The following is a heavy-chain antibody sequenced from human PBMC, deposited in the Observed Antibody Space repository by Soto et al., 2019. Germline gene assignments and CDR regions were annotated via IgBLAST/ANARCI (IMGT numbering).Heavy chain of an antibody. V-gene: IGHV3-48*02. CDR1: GFTFSSYS. CDR3: ARDPDHHGAFDI. J-gene: IGHJ3*02. CDR2: ISSSSSTI. Sequence: PGGSLRLSCAASGFTFSSYSINGVRQAPGKGMEWVSYISSSSSTIYYADSGKGRFTISRDNAKNSLYLQMNSLRDEVTAVYYCARDPDHHGAFDIWGQGTMVTVSS.